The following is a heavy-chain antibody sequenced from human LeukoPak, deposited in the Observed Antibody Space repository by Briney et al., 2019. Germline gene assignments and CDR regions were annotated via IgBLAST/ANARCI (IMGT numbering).Heavy chain of an antibody. CDR3: ARVYYDSTGYPGGIDC. CDR1: GFTFSSYS. Sequence: GGSLRPSCAASGFTFSSYSMHWVRQAPGKGLEWVAILSSDGSNKYYAESVKDRFTISRDNSKNTLYLQMNSLRPEDTAVYYCARVYYDSTGYPGGIDCWGHGTLVTVSS. D-gene: IGHD3-22*01. J-gene: IGHJ4*01. CDR2: LSSDGSNK. V-gene: IGHV3-30-3*01.